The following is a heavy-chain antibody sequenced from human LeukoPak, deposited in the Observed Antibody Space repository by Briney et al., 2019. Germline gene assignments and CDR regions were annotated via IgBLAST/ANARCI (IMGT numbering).Heavy chain of an antibody. D-gene: IGHD4-17*01. V-gene: IGHV4-59*01. CDR2: IYYSGST. CDR3: ARDKFTYGY. CDR1: GXSISSYY. J-gene: IGHJ4*02. Sequence: PSETLSLTCTVSGXSISSYYWSWIRQPPGKGLAWIGYIYYSGSTNYNPSLKSRVTISVDTSKNQFSLKLSSVTAADTAVYYCARDKFTYGYWGQGTLVTVSS.